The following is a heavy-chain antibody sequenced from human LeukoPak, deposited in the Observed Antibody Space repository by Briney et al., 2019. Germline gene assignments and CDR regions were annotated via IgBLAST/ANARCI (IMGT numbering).Heavy chain of an antibody. D-gene: IGHD5-12*01. CDR2: IKQDGSEE. CDR1: GFTFNRYW. CDR3: VRDRDSGYDSLDYYYYMDV. Sequence: PGGSLRLSRVASGFTFNRYWMSWVRQAPGKGLEWVANIKQDGSEENYVDSVRGRFTISRDNAKNSLYLQVNSLRAEDSALYYCVRDRDSGYDSLDYYYYMDVWGRGTTVTVSS. V-gene: IGHV3-7*01. J-gene: IGHJ6*03.